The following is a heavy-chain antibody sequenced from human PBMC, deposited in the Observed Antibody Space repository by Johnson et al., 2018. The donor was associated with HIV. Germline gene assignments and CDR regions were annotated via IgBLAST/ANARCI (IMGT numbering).Heavy chain of an antibody. Sequence: VQLVESGGGLVQPGGSLRLSCAASGFTFSSYAMHWVRQAPGKGLEYVSAVSSNGGSTYYANSVRGRFIISRDNAKNSLYLQMNSLRSEDTALYYCAKGGLGHTDAFDIWGQGTMVTVSS. CDR3: AKGGLGHTDAFDI. CDR2: VSSNGGST. D-gene: IGHD6-19*01. CDR1: GFTFSSYA. J-gene: IGHJ3*02. V-gene: IGHV3-64*01.